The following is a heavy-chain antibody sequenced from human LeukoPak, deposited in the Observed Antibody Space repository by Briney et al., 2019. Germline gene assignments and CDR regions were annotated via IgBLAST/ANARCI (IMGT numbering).Heavy chain of an antibody. Sequence: GGSLRLSCAASGFTFSSYSMNWVRQAPGKGLEWVSSISSSSSYIYYADSVKGRFTISRDNAKNSLYLQMNSLRAEDTAVYYCARATYYYGSGSYYPFARYYYYYMDVWGKGTTVTISS. D-gene: IGHD3-10*01. CDR1: GFTFSSYS. J-gene: IGHJ6*03. CDR2: ISSSSSYI. CDR3: ARATYYYGSGSYYPFARYYYYYMDV. V-gene: IGHV3-21*01.